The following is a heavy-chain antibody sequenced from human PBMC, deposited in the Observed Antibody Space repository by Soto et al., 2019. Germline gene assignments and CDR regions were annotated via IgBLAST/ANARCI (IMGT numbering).Heavy chain of an antibody. CDR3: ARLVVVVPAAINYYYYGMDV. CDR1: GGSFSGYY. V-gene: IGHV4-34*01. D-gene: IGHD2-2*01. CDR2: INHSGST. Sequence: SETLSLTCAVYGGSFSGYYWSWIRQPPGKGLEWIGEINHSGSTNYNPSLKSRVTISVDTSKNQFSLKLSSVTAADTAVYYCARLVVVVPAAINYYYYGMDVWGQGTTVTVSS. J-gene: IGHJ6*02.